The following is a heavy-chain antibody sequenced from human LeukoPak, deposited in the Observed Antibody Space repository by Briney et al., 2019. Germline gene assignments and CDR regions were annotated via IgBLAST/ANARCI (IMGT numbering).Heavy chain of an antibody. V-gene: IGHV4-59*01. Sequence: KASETLSLTCTVSGGSISSYYWSWIRQPPGKGLEWIGYIYYSGSTNYNPSLKSRVTISVDTSKNQFSLKLSSVTAADTAVYYCARVKAIARVLWFDPWGQGTLVTVSS. CDR1: GGSISSYY. D-gene: IGHD2/OR15-2a*01. CDR3: ARVKAIARVLWFDP. CDR2: IYYSGST. J-gene: IGHJ5*02.